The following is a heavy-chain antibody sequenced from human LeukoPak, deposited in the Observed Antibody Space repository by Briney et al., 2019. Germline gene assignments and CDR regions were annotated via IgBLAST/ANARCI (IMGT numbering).Heavy chain of an antibody. CDR1: GGSISSYY. V-gene: IGHV4-59*01. J-gene: IGHJ4*02. CDR2: IYDSGST. Sequence: SETVSLTCTVSGGSISSYYWSWIRQPPGKGLEWIGNIYDSGSTNYNPSLKSRVTISVDTSKNQCSLKLSSVTAADTAVYYCARQSISGSSVSYFDYWGKGTPVNVSS. D-gene: IGHD3-22*01. CDR3: ARQSISGSSVSYFDY.